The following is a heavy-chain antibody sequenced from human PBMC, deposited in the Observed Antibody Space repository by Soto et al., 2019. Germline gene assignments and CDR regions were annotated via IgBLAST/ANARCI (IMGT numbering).Heavy chain of an antibody. J-gene: IGHJ3*01. Sequence: QVQLQESGPGLVKPSETLSLTCTVSGGSISSGGYYWSWIRQHPGKGLEWIGYIYNIGSTYYNAYLKRRVTRSADASRNQFSLQMNSVTAADTAVYYCARDPAWWGQGKMVTVSS. CDR2: IYNIGST. V-gene: IGHV4-31*03. CDR3: ARDPAW. CDR1: GGSISSGGYY. D-gene: IGHD2-2*01.